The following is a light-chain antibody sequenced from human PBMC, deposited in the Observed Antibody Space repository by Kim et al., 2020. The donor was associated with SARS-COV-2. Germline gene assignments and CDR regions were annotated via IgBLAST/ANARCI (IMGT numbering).Light chain of an antibody. Sequence: DTVMTQFPLSLSVTPGEPASLSCRSSQSLLYSNGYNYLDWYVQRSGQSPQLLIFWGSSRASGVPERFSGSGSGTDFTLRISRVEAEDVGIYYCMQARHVPPYTFGQGTKLEI. CDR1: QSLLYSNGYNY. V-gene: IGKV2-28*01. CDR2: WGS. J-gene: IGKJ2*01. CDR3: MQARHVPPYT.